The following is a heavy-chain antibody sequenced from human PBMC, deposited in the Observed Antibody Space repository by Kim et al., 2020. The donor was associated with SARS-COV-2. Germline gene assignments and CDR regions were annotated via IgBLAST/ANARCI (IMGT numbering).Heavy chain of an antibody. J-gene: IGHJ4*02. CDR3: ARDTTGYHADY. D-gene: IGHD1-1*01. V-gene: IGHV3-33*01. CDR2: IWYDGSNK. CDR1: GFTFSSYG. Sequence: GGSLRLSCAASGFTFSSYGMHWVRQAPGKGLEWVAVIWYDGSNKYYADSVKGRFTISRDNSKNTLYLQMNSLRAEDTAVYYCARDTTGYHADYWGQGTLVTVSS.